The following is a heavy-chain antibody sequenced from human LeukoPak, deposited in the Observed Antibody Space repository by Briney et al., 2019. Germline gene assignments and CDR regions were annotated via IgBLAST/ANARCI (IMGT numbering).Heavy chain of an antibody. CDR2: IDSVGTS. CDR3: ARVCDSATNYRLCGFDV. V-gene: IGHV4-4*07. D-gene: IGHD3-10*01. Sequence: PSETLSLTCIVSGGSINKYFWNWIRQPAGKGLEWIGRIDSVGTSNYNPPLRGRVTMSVDTSKSHFSLEVTSMTAADTAMYYCARVCDSATNYRLCGFDVWGQGTVVTVSS. CDR1: GGSINKYF. J-gene: IGHJ3*01.